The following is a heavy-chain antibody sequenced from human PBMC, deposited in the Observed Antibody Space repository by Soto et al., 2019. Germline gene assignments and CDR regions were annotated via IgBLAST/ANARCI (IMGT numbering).Heavy chain of an antibody. CDR3: ARDRSGLHGADY. V-gene: IGHV1-69*13. CDR2: IIPIFGTA. J-gene: IGHJ4*02. Sequence: SVKVSCKASGGTFSSYAISWVRQAPGQGLEWMGGIIPIFGTANYAQKFQGRVTITADESTSTAYMELSSLRSEDTAVYYCARDRSGLHGADYWGQGALVTVSS. CDR1: GGTFSSYA. D-gene: IGHD6-19*01.